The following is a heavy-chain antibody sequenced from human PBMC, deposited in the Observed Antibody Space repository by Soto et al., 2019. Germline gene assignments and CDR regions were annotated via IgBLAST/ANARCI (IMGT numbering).Heavy chain of an antibody. V-gene: IGHV3-74*01. CDR3: ARDPNHSTGPFDC. D-gene: IGHD3-22*01. CDR1: GFTFSSYW. CDR2: IKSDGSSI. Sequence: PGGSLRLSCAASGFTFSSYWMHWVRQAPGEGLVWVSRIKSDGSSITYADSVKGRFTISRDNAKNTLYLQMNSLRAEDTAVYYCARDPNHSTGPFDCWGQGTLVTVSS. J-gene: IGHJ4*02.